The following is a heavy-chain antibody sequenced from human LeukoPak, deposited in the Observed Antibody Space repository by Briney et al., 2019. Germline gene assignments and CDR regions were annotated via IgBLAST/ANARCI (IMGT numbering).Heavy chain of an antibody. CDR1: GGSISSGGYS. CDR2: IYHSGST. CDR3: ARGGVEMATAAGFDP. Sequence: SETLSLTWAVSGGSISSGGYSWSWIRRPPGKGLEWIGYIYHSGSTYYNPSLKSRVTISVDRSKNQFSLKLSSVTAADTAVYYCARGGVEMATAAGFDPWGQGTLVTVSS. D-gene: IGHD5-24*01. J-gene: IGHJ5*02. V-gene: IGHV4-30-2*01.